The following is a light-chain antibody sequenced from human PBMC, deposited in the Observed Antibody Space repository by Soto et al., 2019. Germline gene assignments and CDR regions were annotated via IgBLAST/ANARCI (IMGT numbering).Light chain of an antibody. CDR1: QSISNW. V-gene: IGKV1-5*03. CDR3: QQYDSYPWT. J-gene: IGKJ1*01. CDR2: KAS. Sequence: DIQMTQSPSTLSASVGDRVTITCRASQSISNWLAWYQQKPGKVPKLLIYKASSLESGVPSRFSGSGSGTEFTLTISSLQPDDFATYFCQQYDSYPWTFGQGTKLEIK.